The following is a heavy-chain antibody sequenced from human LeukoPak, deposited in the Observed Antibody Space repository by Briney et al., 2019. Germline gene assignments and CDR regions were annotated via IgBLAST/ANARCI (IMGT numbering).Heavy chain of an antibody. CDR3: ASHSYGYNH. CDR1: GIIITIYW. D-gene: IGHD5-18*01. Sequence: GGSLRLSCAASGIIITIYWMSWVRQTPGKGLEWVANIKQDGSEKNYVDSVKGRFTIFRDNARNSLYLQMNSLRAEDTAVYYCASHSYGYNHWGQGTLVIVSS. V-gene: IGHV3-7*01. CDR2: IKQDGSEK. J-gene: IGHJ5*02.